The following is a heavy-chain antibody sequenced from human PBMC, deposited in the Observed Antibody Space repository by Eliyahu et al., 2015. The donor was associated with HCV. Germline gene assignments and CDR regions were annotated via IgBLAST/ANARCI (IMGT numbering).Heavy chain of an antibody. CDR3: AKDYLNYWTGYQGGGYGMDV. CDR2: IRYDGSNK. V-gene: IGHV3-30*02. Sequence: QVQLVESGGGVVQPGGSLRLSCAASGFTFSSYGMHWVRQAPGKGLEWVAFIRYDGSNKYYADSVKGRFTISRDNSKNTLYLQMNSLRAEDTAVYYCAKDYLNYWTGYQGGGYGMDVWGQGTTVTVSS. CDR1: GFTFSSYG. D-gene: IGHD3/OR15-3a*01. J-gene: IGHJ6*02.